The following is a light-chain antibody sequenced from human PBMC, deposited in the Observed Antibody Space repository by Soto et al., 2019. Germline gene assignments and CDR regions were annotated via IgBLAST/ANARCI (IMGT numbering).Light chain of an antibody. CDR1: SSNIGSNY. Sequence: QSVLTQSPSASGTPGQRVTISSSGSSSNIGSNYVYWYQQLPGTAPKLLIYRNNQRPSGVPDRFSGSKSGTSASLAISGLRSEDEADYYCAAWDDSLSGVVFGGGTQLTVL. V-gene: IGLV1-47*01. CDR2: RNN. J-gene: IGLJ2*01. CDR3: AAWDDSLSGVV.